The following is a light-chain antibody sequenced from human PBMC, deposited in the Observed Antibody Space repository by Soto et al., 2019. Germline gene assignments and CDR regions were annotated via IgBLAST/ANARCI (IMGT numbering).Light chain of an antibody. J-gene: IGKJ1*01. CDR1: QSISSW. CDR2: AAS. CDR3: LQHNSYPWT. Sequence: DTQMTQCPSSVSASVGYRVTITGRASQSISSWLAWYQQKPGKAPKRLIYAASSLQSGVPSRFSGSGSGTEFTLTISSLQPEDFATYYCLQHNSYPWTFGQGTKVDIK. V-gene: IGKV1-17*01.